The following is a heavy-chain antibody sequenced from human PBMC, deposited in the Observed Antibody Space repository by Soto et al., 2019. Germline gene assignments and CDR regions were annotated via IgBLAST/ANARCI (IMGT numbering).Heavy chain of an antibody. V-gene: IGHV4-34*01. CDR3: ARGGGYSYGRRYGMDV. D-gene: IGHD5-18*01. Sequence: SETLSLTCAVYGGSFSGYYWSWIRQPPGKGLEWIGEINHSGSTNYNPSLKSRVTISVDTSKNQFSLKLSSVTAADTAVYYCARGGGYSYGRRYGMDVWGQGTKVTVSS. CDR2: INHSGST. J-gene: IGHJ6*02. CDR1: GGSFSGYY.